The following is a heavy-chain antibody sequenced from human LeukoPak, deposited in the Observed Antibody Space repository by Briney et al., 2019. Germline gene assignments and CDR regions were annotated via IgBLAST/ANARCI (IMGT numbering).Heavy chain of an antibody. Sequence: PGGSLRLSCEASGFTFSSYGIHWVRQAPGKGLEWVAVISYDGSNKYYADSVKGRFTISRDNSKNTLYLQMNSLRAEDTAVYYCAKDRRGYCSGGSCHYGMDVWGQGTTVTVSS. CDR2: ISYDGSNK. D-gene: IGHD2-15*01. V-gene: IGHV3-30*18. CDR3: AKDRRGYCSGGSCHYGMDV. CDR1: GFTFSSYG. J-gene: IGHJ6*02.